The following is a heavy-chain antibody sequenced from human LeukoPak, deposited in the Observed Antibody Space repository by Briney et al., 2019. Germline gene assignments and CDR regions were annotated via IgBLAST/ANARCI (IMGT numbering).Heavy chain of an antibody. CDR2: IYYSGST. Sequence: SETLSLTCTVSGGSISSGDYYWSWIRQPPGKGLEWIGYIYYSGSTYYNPSLKSRVTISVDTSKNQFSLKLSSVTAADTAVYYCARDQTGGYSDAFDIWGQGTMVTVSS. CDR1: GGSISSGDYY. V-gene: IGHV4-30-4*01. J-gene: IGHJ3*02. CDR3: ARDQTGGYSDAFDI. D-gene: IGHD5-18*01.